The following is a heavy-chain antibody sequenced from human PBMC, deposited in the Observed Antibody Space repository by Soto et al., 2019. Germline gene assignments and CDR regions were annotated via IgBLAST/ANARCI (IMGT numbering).Heavy chain of an antibody. CDR2: FNPTGDTA. D-gene: IGHD5-18*01. CDR3: ARGGRIVDTGIGYYYYHAMDV. J-gene: IGHJ6*02. V-gene: IGHV1-46*01. CDR1: GYTFTSYY. Sequence: SVKVSCKASGYTFTSYYIHWVRQAPGQGLEWMGIFNPTGDTASYAQELQGRVTMTRDTSTGTAYMELGSLRSEDTAVYYCARGGRIVDTGIGYYYYHAMDVWGQGTTVTVSS.